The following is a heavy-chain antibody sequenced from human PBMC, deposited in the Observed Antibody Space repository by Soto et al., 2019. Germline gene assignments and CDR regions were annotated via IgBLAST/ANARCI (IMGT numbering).Heavy chain of an antibody. J-gene: IGHJ4*02. D-gene: IGHD6-19*01. Sequence: SQTLSLTCAISGDSVSSNSAAWNWIRQSPSRGLEWLGRTYYRSKWYNDYAVSVKSRITINPDTSKNQFSLQLNSVTPEDTAVYYCARSIGLTYSSGWYDFRAFDYWGQGTLVTVSS. CDR2: TYYRSKWYN. CDR3: ARSIGLTYSSGWYDFRAFDY. CDR1: GDSVSSNSAA. V-gene: IGHV6-1*01.